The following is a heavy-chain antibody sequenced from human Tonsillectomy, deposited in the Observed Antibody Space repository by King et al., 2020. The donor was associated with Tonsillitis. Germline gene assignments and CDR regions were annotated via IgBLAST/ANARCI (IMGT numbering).Heavy chain of an antibody. CDR2: IYPGDSDT. D-gene: IGHD7-27*01. J-gene: IGHJ4*02. CDR1: GYSFANYW. Sequence: VQLVESGADVKKPGESLKISCKGSGYSFANYWIGWVRQMPGKGLEWMGIIYPGDSDTIYSPSFQGHFTISADKSISTAYLQWSSLKASDTAMYYCARLPLTGGCFDYWGQGTLVTVSS. CDR3: ARLPLTGGCFDY. V-gene: IGHV5-51*01.